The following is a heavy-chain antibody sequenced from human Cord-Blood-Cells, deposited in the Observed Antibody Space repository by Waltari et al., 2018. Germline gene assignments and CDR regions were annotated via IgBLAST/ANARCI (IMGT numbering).Heavy chain of an antibody. J-gene: IGHJ4*02. CDR1: GFTFSRDG. Sequence: VSLLESGGRVFQPGRSLRPSFAASGFTFSRDGMPWVRQAPGKGLEWVAVISYDGSNKYYADSVKGRFTIPRDNSKNTLYLQMNSLRAEDTAVYYCAKDQDYGYFDDWGQGTLVTVSS. D-gene: IGHD3-10*01. V-gene: IGHV3-30*18. CDR3: AKDQDYGYFDD. CDR2: ISYDGSNK.